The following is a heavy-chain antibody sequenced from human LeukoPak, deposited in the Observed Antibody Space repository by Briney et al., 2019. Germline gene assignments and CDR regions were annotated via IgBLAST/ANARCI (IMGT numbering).Heavy chain of an antibody. J-gene: IGHJ4*02. CDR3: TREVSGSLYFDY. CDR1: GFTFNSYG. V-gene: IGHV3-30*03. CDR2: ISYDGSNK. D-gene: IGHD1-26*01. Sequence: GRSLRLSCAASGFTFNSYGMHWVRQAPGKGLEWVAVISYDGSNKYYADSVKGRFTISRDSAKNTLYLQMNSLRAEDTAVYYCTREVSGSLYFDYWGQGTLVTVSS.